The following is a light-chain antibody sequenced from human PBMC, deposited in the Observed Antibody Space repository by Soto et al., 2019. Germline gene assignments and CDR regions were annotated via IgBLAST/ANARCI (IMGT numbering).Light chain of an antibody. CDR2: AAS. J-gene: IGKJ4*01. Sequence: DIQMTQYPSSLSASVGDRVTITCRASQSISSYLNWYQQKPGKAPKLLIYAASNLQSGVPSRFSGSGSGTDFTLTISSLQPEDFATYYCQQSYSIPLTFGGGTKVDIK. V-gene: IGKV1-39*01. CDR3: QQSYSIPLT. CDR1: QSISSY.